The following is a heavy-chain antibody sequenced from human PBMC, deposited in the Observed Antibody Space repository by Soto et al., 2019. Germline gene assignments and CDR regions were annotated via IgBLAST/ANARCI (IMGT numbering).Heavy chain of an antibody. CDR3: ARGIGRQGIAAVIGS. J-gene: IGHJ4*02. CDR2: IIPIFGTA. Sequence: QVQLVQAGAEVKKPGSSVKVSCKASGGTFSSYAISWVRQAPGQGLERMGGIIPIFGTANYAQKFQGRVTITADESTSTAYMELSSLRPEDTAVYYCARGIGRQGIAAVIGSWGQGTLVTVSS. V-gene: IGHV1-69*01. D-gene: IGHD6-13*01. CDR1: GGTFSSYA.